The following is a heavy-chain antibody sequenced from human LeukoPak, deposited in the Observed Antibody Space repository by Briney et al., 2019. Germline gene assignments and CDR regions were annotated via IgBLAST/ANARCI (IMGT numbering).Heavy chain of an antibody. V-gene: IGHV3-23*01. Sequence: GGSLRLSRAASGFPFSSYAMTWGRLTPGKRLEWVSSISGSGDNTYYADSVQGRFLLPKANSKSTLYRQMNSLRAEDTAVYYCAKGPYGGIYLTFDYWGQGTLVTVSS. CDR1: GFPFSSYA. J-gene: IGHJ4*02. D-gene: IGHD1-26*01. CDR2: ISGSGDNT. CDR3: AKGPYGGIYLTFDY.